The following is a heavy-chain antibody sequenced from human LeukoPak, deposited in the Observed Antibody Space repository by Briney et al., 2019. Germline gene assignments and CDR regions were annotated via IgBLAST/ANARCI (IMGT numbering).Heavy chain of an antibody. D-gene: IGHD3-3*01. CDR3: ARLREIPVFGVVTKSTSYFDY. V-gene: IGHV3-9*01. CDR1: GFTFDDYA. Sequence: GGSLRLSCAASGFTFDDYAMHWVRQSPGKGLEWVAGISWNGGSIGYADSVKGRFTISRDNAKNSLYLQMNSLRAEDTAVYYCARLREIPVFGVVTKSTSYFDYWGQGTLVTVSS. CDR2: ISWNGGSI. J-gene: IGHJ4*02.